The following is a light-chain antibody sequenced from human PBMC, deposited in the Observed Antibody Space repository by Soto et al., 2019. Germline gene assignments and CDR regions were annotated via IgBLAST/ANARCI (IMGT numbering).Light chain of an antibody. J-gene: IGLJ1*01. V-gene: IGLV2-23*01. Sequence: QSALTQPASVSGSPGQSITISCTGTSSDVGSYNLVSWYQQHPGKAPKLIIYEGTKRPSGVSNRFSGSKSGNTASLTISGLQAEDEADYSCCSYAGRSTYYVFGTGTRSPS. CDR1: SSDVGSYNL. CDR3: CSYAGRSTYYV. CDR2: EGT.